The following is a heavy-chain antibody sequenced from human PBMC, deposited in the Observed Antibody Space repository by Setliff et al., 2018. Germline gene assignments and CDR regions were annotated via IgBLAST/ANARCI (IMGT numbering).Heavy chain of an antibody. CDR1: GFSFSRHW. CDR2: IKQDGSTK. Sequence: GGSLRLSCVVSGFSFSRHWMSWVRQAPGKGLEWVADIKQDGSTKYYLDSVKGRFTISRDNAKRTLYLQMNGLRTDDTGVYYCVRDDADNYDAFDNWGQGTLVTVSS. V-gene: IGHV3-7*01. J-gene: IGHJ3*02. D-gene: IGHD3-22*01. CDR3: VRDDADNYDAFDN.